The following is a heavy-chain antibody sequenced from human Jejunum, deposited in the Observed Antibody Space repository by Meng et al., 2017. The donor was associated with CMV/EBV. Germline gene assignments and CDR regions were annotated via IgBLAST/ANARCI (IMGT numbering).Heavy chain of an antibody. CDR3: ARDFTWSSDH. CDR2: IGSDGVTK. J-gene: IGHJ4*02. V-gene: IGHV3-30*02. Sequence: QVQLVESXGGVVQPGGSLGLSCEASGFTFSSYGTHWARQAPGKGLEWVAFIGSDGVTKHYVDSVKGRFTISRGNSNNILYLQMNSLRAEDTAVYYCARDFTWSSDHWGPGTLVTVSS. CDR1: GFTFSSYG. D-gene: IGHD2-15*01.